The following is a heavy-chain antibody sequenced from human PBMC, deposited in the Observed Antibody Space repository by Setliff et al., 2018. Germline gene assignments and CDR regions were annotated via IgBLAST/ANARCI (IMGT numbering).Heavy chain of an antibody. CDR3: ARIYCSGGSCYLDY. CDR2: ISAYNGNT. CDR1: GYTFSTYG. D-gene: IGHD2-15*01. V-gene: IGHV1-18*01. Sequence: GASVKVSCKDSGYTFSTYGISWVRQAPGQGLEWMGWISAYNGNTNYAQRFQGRVTMTTDTSTSAAYMELRSLRSDDTATYYCARIYCSGGSCYLDYWGQGTLVTVSS. J-gene: IGHJ4*02.